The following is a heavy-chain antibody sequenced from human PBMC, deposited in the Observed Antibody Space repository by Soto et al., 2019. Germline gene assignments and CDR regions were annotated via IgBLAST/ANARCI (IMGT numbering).Heavy chain of an antibody. CDR2: IYYSGGT. J-gene: IGHJ4*02. CDR3: ARDSKRGYSGYDKLDY. Sequence: QVQLQESGPGLVKPSETLSLTCTVSGGSISSYYWTWIRQPPGKGLEWIGYIYYSGGTNYNPSLKSRVTISVDTSKNQFSLKLSSVTAADTAVYYCARDSKRGYSGYDKLDYWGQGTLVTVSS. D-gene: IGHD5-12*01. CDR1: GGSISSYY. V-gene: IGHV4-59*01.